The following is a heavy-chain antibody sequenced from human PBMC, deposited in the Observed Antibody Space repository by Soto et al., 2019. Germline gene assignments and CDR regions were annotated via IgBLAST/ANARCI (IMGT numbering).Heavy chain of an antibody. V-gene: IGHV4-31*03. CDR2: IYYSGST. CDR1: GGSISSGGYY. Sequence: SETLSLTCTVSGGSISSGGYYWSWIRQHPGKGLEWIGYIYYSGSTYYNPSLKSRVTISVDTSKNQFSLKLSSVTAADTAVYYCARGDSVYYYYYMDVWGKGTTVTVSS. CDR3: ARGDSVYYYYYMDV. J-gene: IGHJ6*03. D-gene: IGHD2-15*01.